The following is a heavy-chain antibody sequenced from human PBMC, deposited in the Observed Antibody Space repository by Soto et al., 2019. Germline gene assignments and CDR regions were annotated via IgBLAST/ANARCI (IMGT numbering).Heavy chain of an antibody. CDR2: INDRGSLI. Sequence: QGQLVESGGGLVKPGGSLRLSCAASGFSFTDDYMSWIRQPPGKGLEWISYINDRGSLIYYADSVKGRFTISRDNAKNLLYLQMNSLTDEDTAVYYCARVGGEADYWGQGTLVTVSS. V-gene: IGHV3-11*01. CDR3: ARVGGEADY. D-gene: IGHD2-15*01. J-gene: IGHJ4*02. CDR1: GFSFTDDY.